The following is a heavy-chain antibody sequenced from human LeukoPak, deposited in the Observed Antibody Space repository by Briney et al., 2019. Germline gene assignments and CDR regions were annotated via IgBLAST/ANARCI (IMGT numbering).Heavy chain of an antibody. D-gene: IGHD3-10*01. Sequence: GASVKVSCKASGGTFSSYAISWVRQAPGQGLEWMGRIIPILGIANYAQKFQGRVTITADKSTSTAYMELSSLRSDDTAVYYCARLINYYGSGSSPYYGMDVWGQGTTVTVSS. J-gene: IGHJ6*02. V-gene: IGHV1-69*04. CDR3: ARLINYYGSGSSPYYGMDV. CDR1: GGTFSSYA. CDR2: IIPILGIA.